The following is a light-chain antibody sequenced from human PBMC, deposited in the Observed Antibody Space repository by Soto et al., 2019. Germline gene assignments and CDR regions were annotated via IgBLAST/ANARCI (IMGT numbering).Light chain of an antibody. CDR3: CSYTSSGTYV. CDR2: AVT. V-gene: IGLV2-14*01. Sequence: QSVLTPPASVSGSPGQSISISCTGTSSDVGGYNYVSWYQQYSGKAPKLMIYAVTDRPSGISNRFSASKSGNTASLTISGLQAEDEADYYCCSYTSSGTYVFGTGTKVTVL. J-gene: IGLJ1*01. CDR1: SSDVGGYNY.